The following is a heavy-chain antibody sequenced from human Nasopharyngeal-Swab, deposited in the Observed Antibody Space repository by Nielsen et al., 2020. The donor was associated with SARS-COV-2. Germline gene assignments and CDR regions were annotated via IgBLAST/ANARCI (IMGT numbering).Heavy chain of an antibody. Sequence: GGSLRLSCAVSGFTFSNYWIHWVRQAPGKGLVWVSRINSDGSRTGSADSVKGRFAISRDNAKNTVYLEMNSLRAEDTAVYYCARDFDKTGDWGQGTLVTVSS. J-gene: IGHJ4*02. CDR1: GFTFSNYW. D-gene: IGHD7-27*01. CDR3: ARDFDKTGD. CDR2: INSDGSRT. V-gene: IGHV3-74*01.